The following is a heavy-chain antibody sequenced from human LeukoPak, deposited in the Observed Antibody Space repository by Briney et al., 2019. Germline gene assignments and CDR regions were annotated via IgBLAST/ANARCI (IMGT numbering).Heavy chain of an antibody. J-gene: IGHJ6*02. CDR3: ARRYCGGDCYLSGMDV. CDR1: GYTFTSYD. D-gene: IGHD2-21*02. CDR2: MNPNSGNT. V-gene: IGHV1-8*01. Sequence: ASVKVSCKASGYTFTSYDINWVRQATGQGLEWMGWMNPNSGNTGYAQKFQGRVTMTRNTSISTAYMELSSLRSEDTAVYYCARRYCGGDCYLSGMDVWGQGTTVTVSS.